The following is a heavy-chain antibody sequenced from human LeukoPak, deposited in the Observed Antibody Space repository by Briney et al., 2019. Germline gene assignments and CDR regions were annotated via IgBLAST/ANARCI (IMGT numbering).Heavy chain of an antibody. Sequence: GGSLRLSCAASGFTFSSYWMHWVRQAPGKGLVWVSRIDNDGSFTTYADSAKGRFTISRDNAKNTLYLQMNSLRAEDTAVYYCANIGAAVASISGDYWGQGTLVTVSS. CDR2: IDNDGSFT. CDR3: ANIGAAVASISGDY. CDR1: GFTFSSYW. D-gene: IGHD6-13*01. V-gene: IGHV3-74*01. J-gene: IGHJ4*02.